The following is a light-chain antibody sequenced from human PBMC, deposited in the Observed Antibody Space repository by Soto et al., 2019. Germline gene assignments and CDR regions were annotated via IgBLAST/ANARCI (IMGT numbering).Light chain of an antibody. CDR1: SSDVGGYNY. Sequence: QSALSQPPSVSLSPGQSITISCTGTSSDVGGYNYVSSYQQHPGKAPKLIIYEVSNRPSEISNRFSGSKSGNTASLTISGLQAEDEADYYCSSYTSGSTYVFGTGTKVTVL. V-gene: IGLV2-14*01. J-gene: IGLJ1*01. CDR2: EVS. CDR3: SSYTSGSTYV.